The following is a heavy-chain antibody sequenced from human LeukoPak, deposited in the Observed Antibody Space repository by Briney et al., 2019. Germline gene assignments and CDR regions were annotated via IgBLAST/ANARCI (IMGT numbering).Heavy chain of an antibody. J-gene: IGHJ6*02. Sequence: PGGSLRLSCAASGFTFSSYAMHWVRQAPGKGLEWVAIISFDGSNKYYADSVQGRFTISRDTSKNTLYLQMNSLRAEDTAVYYCARDRSEVPGYYYHYGLDVWGQGTTVTVSS. CDR3: ARDRSEVPGYYYHYGLDV. D-gene: IGHD3-16*02. CDR1: GFTFSSYA. CDR2: ISFDGSNK. V-gene: IGHV3-30*04.